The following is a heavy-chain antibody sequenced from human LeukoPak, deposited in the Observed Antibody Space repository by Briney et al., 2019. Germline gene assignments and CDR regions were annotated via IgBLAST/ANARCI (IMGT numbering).Heavy chain of an antibody. D-gene: IGHD3-9*01. V-gene: IGHV3-7*01. CDR2: IKQDGSEK. CDR1: GFTFSSYW. Sequence: GGSLRLSCAASGFTFSSYWMSWVRQAPGKGLEWVANIKQDGSEKYYVDSVKGRFTISRDNAKNSLYLQMNSLRAEDTAVYYCARAGYILTGYYGMDVWGQGTTVTVSS. CDR3: ARAGYILTGYYGMDV. J-gene: IGHJ6*02.